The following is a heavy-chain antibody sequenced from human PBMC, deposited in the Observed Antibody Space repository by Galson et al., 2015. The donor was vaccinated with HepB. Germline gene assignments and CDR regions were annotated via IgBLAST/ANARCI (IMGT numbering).Heavy chain of an antibody. CDR2: ISYDGSNK. CDR1: GFTFSSYA. J-gene: IGHJ4*02. V-gene: IGHV3-30-3*01. CDR3: AREVARITMIVVAKGEFDY. Sequence: SLRLSCAASGFTFSSYAMHWVRQAPGKGLEWVAVISYDGSNKYYADSVKGRFTISRDNSKNTLYLQMNSLRAEDTAVYYCAREVARITMIVVAKGEFDYWGQGTLVTVSS. D-gene: IGHD3-22*01.